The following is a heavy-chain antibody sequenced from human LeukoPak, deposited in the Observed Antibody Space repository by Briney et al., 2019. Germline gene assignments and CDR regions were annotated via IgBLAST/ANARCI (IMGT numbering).Heavy chain of an antibody. CDR3: AKGTHSGYGGATRFDY. CDR2: ISGGGGST. Sequence: PGGSLRLSCAASAFTFSNYAMSWVRQAPGKGLEWVSAISGGGGSTYYADSVKGRFTISGDNSKNTLYLQMNSLRAEDTAIYYCAKGTHSGYGGATRFDYWGQGTLVTVSS. J-gene: IGHJ4*02. V-gene: IGHV3-23*01. D-gene: IGHD1-26*01. CDR1: AFTFSNYA.